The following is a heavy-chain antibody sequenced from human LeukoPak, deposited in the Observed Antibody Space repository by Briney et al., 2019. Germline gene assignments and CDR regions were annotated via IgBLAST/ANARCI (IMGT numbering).Heavy chain of an antibody. Sequence: NPSETLSLTCTVSGGSISSYYWSWIRQPPGKGLEWIGEINHSGSTNYNPSLKSRVTISVDTSKNQFSLKLSSVTAADTAVYYCAREGSSWYWGTATRGWYFDLWGRGTLVTVSS. CDR1: GGSISSYY. V-gene: IGHV4-34*01. CDR3: AREGSSWYWGTATRGWYFDL. D-gene: IGHD6-13*01. J-gene: IGHJ2*01. CDR2: INHSGST.